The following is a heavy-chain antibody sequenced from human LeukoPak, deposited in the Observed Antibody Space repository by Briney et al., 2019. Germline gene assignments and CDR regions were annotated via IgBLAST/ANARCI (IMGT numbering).Heavy chain of an antibody. CDR3: ARSHSSSSEWLDP. J-gene: IGHJ5*02. CDR1: GGSFSGYY. V-gene: IGHV4-34*01. CDR2: INHSGST. Sequence: SETLSLTCAVYGGSFSGYYWSWIRQPPGKGLEWIGEINHSGSTNYNPSLKSRVTISVDTSKNQFSLKLSSVTAADTAVYYCARSHSSSSEWLDPWGQGTLVTVSS. D-gene: IGHD6-13*01.